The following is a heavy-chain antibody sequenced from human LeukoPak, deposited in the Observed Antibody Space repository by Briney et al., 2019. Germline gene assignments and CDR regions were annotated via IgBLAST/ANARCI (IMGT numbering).Heavy chain of an antibody. CDR2: INPTGGST. V-gene: IGHV1-46*01. CDR3: ARAPRDSSTMLDY. J-gene: IGHJ4*02. Sequence: ASVKVSCKASGYTFPSYFMHWVRQAPGQGLEWMGIINPTGGSTTYAQKFQGRVTMTRDTSTSTVYMDLSSLTSEDTAVYYCARAPRDSSTMLDYWGQGTLVTVSS. D-gene: IGHD6-13*01. CDR1: GYTFPSYF.